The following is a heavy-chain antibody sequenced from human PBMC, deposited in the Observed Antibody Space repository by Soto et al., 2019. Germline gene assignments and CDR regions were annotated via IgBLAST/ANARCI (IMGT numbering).Heavy chain of an antibody. Sequence: EVQLLESGGGLVQPGGSLRLSCAASGFTFNNYAMTWVRQAPGKGLEWVSAISGGGDTTSYADSVKGRFTFSREGSKNRLNLQMSRLRAEDTVLYYCAKGRGGSGSLTPRVDFWGQGTLVTVSS. CDR1: GFTFNNYA. CDR3: AKGRGGSGSLTPRVDF. J-gene: IGHJ4*02. D-gene: IGHD3-10*01. CDR2: ISGGGDTT. V-gene: IGHV3-23*01.